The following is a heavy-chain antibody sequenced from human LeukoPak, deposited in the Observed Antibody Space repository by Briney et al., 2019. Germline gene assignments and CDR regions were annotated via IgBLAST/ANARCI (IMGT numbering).Heavy chain of an antibody. CDR2: ISYDGSNK. D-gene: IGHD5-18*01. Sequence: TGGSLRLSCAASGFTFSSYAMHWVRQAPGKGLEWVAVISYDGSNKYYADSVKGRFTISRDNSKNTLYLQMNSLRAEDTAVYYCATSVDTALVGYFDYWGQGTLVTVSS. CDR3: ATSVDTALVGYFDY. CDR1: GFTFSSYA. V-gene: IGHV3-30-3*01. J-gene: IGHJ4*02.